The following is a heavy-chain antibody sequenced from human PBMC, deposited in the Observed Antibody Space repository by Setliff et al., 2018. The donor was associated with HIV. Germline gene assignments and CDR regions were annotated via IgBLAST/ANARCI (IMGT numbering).Heavy chain of an antibody. V-gene: IGHV4-59*01. J-gene: IGHJ3*02. Sequence: SETLSLTCPVSGGSIGTYYWSWIRQPPGKGLEWIGYIYYTGSTNYNPTLKSRVIISVDTSKNQFSLNLSSVTAADTAVYFCARGSPYTSAWYGGGTFDIWGQGTLVTVSS. CDR3: ARGSPYTSAWYGGGTFDI. CDR2: IYYTGST. CDR1: GGSIGTYY. D-gene: IGHD6-19*01.